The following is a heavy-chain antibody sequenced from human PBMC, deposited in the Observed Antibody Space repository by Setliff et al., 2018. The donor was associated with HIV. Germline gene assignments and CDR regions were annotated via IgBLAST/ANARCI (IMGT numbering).Heavy chain of an antibody. J-gene: IGHJ4*02. CDR2: VYYDGIV. CDR1: GGSISRYF. CDR3: ARDSIKVASDPIED. V-gene: IGHV4-59*08. Sequence: SETLSLTCTVSGGSISRYFWSWIRQPPGKGLEYIGYVYYDGIVNYSPSLESRVAMSIDMSKNQFSLNLTSVTAADTAVYYCARDSIKVASDPIEDWGQGKLVTVSS.